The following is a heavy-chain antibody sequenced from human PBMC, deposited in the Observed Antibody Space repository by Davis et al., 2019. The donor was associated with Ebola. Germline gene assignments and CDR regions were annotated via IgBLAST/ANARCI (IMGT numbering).Heavy chain of an antibody. CDR2: MLYDGSDE. CDR3: ARDFLASFGVVENEAYYMDV. J-gene: IGHJ6*03. D-gene: IGHD3-3*01. CDR1: GFTFSSYA. Sequence: GGSLRLSCAASGFTFSSYAMHWVRQGPGKGLEWVAVMLYDGSDEYYADSVKGRFTISRDNSNNMLYLQMNSLRVEDTAVYYCARDFLASFGVVENEAYYMDVWGKGTTVTVSS. V-gene: IGHV3-33*01.